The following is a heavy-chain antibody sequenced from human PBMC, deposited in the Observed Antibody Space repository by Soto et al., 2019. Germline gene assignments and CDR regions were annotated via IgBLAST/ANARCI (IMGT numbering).Heavy chain of an antibody. V-gene: IGHV3-64*01. J-gene: IGHJ6*03. CDR2: ISSNGGST. CDR3: ARDGGYYGSGSYYNPKPLNYYYYYMDV. CDR1: GFTFSSYA. D-gene: IGHD3-10*01. Sequence: GGSLRLSCAASGFTFSSYAMHWVRQAPGKGLEYVSAISSNGGSTYYANSVKGRFTISRDNSKDTLYLQMGSRRAEDMAVYYCARDGGYYGSGSYYNPKPLNYYYYYMDVWGKGTTVTVSS.